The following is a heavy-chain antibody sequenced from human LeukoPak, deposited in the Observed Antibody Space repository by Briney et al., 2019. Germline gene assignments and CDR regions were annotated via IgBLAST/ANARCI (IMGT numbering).Heavy chain of an antibody. CDR3: ARDLAYYDILEDWFDP. D-gene: IGHD3-9*01. V-gene: IGHV4-34*01. J-gene: IGHJ5*02. CDR1: GGSFSGYY. Sequence: SETLSLTCAVYGGSFSGYYWSWIRQPPGKGLEWIGEINQSGSTNYNPSLKSRVNISVDTSKNQFSLKLSSVTAADTAVYYCARDLAYYDILEDWFDPWGQGTLVTVSS. CDR2: INQSGST.